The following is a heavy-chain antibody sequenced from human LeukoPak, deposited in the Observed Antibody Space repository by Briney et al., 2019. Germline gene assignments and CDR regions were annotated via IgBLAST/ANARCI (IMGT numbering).Heavy chain of an antibody. V-gene: IGHV3-74*01. D-gene: IGHD3-10*01. J-gene: IGHJ6*02. CDR2: INSDGSST. CDR1: GFTFSSYW. Sequence: GGSLRLSCAASGFTFSSYWMHWVRQAPGKGLVWVSRINSDGSSTSYADSVKGRFTSSRDNSNNTLYVQMNSLRVEDTAVYYCAKSGGLSGSGRLAMDVWGQGTTVTVSS. CDR3: AKSGGLSGSGRLAMDV.